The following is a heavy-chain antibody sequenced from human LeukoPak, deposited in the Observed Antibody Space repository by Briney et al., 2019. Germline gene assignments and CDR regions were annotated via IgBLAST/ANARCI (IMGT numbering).Heavy chain of an antibody. CDR1: GFTFSSYS. D-gene: IGHD2-21*02. CDR2: IWYDGSKK. J-gene: IGHJ4*02. Sequence: GGSLRLSCAASGFTFSSYSMNWVRQAPGKGLEWVTLIWYDGSKKYYADSVKGRFTISRDNSENAVYLQMNSLRAEDTAVYYCARGGGHWAGGGGGSFDYWGQGTLVTVSS. CDR3: ARGGGHWAGGGGGSFDY. V-gene: IGHV3-33*08.